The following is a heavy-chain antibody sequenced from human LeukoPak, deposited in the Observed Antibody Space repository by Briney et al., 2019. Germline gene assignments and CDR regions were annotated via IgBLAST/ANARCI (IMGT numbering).Heavy chain of an antibody. CDR1: GYTFTSYG. D-gene: IGHD6-6*01. CDR3: ATSIAAPEYAFDI. CDR2: FDPEDGET. J-gene: IGHJ3*02. Sequence: GASVKVSCKASGYTFTSYGISWVRQAPGKGLEWMGGFDPEDGETIYAQKFQGRVTMTEDTSTDTAYMELSSLRSEDTAVYYCATSIAAPEYAFDIWGQGTMVTVSS. V-gene: IGHV1-24*01.